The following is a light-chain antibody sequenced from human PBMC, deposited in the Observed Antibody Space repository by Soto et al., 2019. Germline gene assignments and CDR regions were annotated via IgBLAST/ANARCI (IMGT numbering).Light chain of an antibody. CDR3: QQYYSTRT. J-gene: IGKJ2*01. CDR2: WAS. Sequence: DIVMTQSPDSLAVSLGERVTINCKSSQSVLSSSNNKNYLAWYQQKPGQPPKLLIHWASTRESGVPDRFSGCGSGTDFTLTISSLKAEDVAVYYCQQYYSTRTFGQGTKLEIK. CDR1: QSVLSSSNNKNY. V-gene: IGKV4-1*01.